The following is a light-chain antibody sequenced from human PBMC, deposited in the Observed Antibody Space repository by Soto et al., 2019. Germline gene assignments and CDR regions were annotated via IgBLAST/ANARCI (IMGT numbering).Light chain of an antibody. CDR3: SSYAGSSYV. J-gene: IGLJ1*01. V-gene: IGLV2-8*01. CDR1: SSDVGGYNY. Sequence: QSALTQPPSASGSPGQSVTISCTGTSSDVGGYNYVSWYQQHPGKAPKLIIYEVTKRPSGVPDRFSGSKSGSTASLTVSGLQADDEADDYCSSYAGSSYVFGTGTKVTVL. CDR2: EVT.